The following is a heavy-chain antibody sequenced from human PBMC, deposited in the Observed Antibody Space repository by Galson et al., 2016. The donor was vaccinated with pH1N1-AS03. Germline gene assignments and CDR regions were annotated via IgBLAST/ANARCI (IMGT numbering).Heavy chain of an antibody. CDR3: ARDRGFRPDTFDI. CDR2: ISGYDDDT. J-gene: IGHJ3*02. V-gene: IGHV1-18*01. Sequence: SVKVSCKASGYTFTNFGIIWVRQAPGQGLEWMGWISGYDDDTNYAQNVAGRVTMTTDKSTSTVYMELRSLRSDDTAVYYCARDRGFRPDTFDIWGQGTWVTVSS. CDR1: GYTFTNFG. D-gene: IGHD2-15*01.